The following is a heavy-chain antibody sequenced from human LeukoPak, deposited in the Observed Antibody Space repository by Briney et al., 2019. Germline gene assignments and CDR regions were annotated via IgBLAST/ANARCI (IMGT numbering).Heavy chain of an antibody. CDR3: AREGYTSSSLGGFYGMDV. CDR2: IYYNGRT. Sequence: SETLSLTCTVSGGSISNYYWSWIGHPPGEGLDGIAQIYYNGRTNYNRSLKSRVTISVDTSKNQFSLKLSSVTAADTAVYYCAREGYTSSSLGGFYGMDVWGQGTTVTVSS. J-gene: IGHJ6*02. CDR1: GGSISNYY. D-gene: IGHD6-6*01. V-gene: IGHV4-59*01.